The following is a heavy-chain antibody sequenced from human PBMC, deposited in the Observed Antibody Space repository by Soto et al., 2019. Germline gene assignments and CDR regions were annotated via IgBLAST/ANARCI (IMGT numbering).Heavy chain of an antibody. CDR2: INHLETT. D-gene: IGHD1-26*01. J-gene: IGHJ4*02. V-gene: IGHV4-30-2*01. CDR3: ARGGGSDSFDY. CDR1: GSSITYGGYS. Sequence: SETLSLTCTVSGSSITYGGYSWSWIRQTPGKGLEWIGYINHLETTFYNPSFESRLTLSIDRAKNQFSLNLNSMSAADRAVYFCARGGGSDSFDYWGQGILVTVSS.